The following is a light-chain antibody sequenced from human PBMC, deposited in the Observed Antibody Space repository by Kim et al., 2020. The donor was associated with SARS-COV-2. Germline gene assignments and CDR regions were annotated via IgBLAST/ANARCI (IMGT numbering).Light chain of an antibody. Sequence: AAVGDRVTITCRASHSISRWLAWFPQKPGKAPKLLFYDASSVESGVPSRFSGSGSGTEFTLTISSLQPDDFATYYCQLYNVHPVTFGGGTKVDIK. CDR3: QLYNVHPVT. V-gene: IGKV1-5*01. CDR2: DAS. CDR1: HSISRW. J-gene: IGKJ4*01.